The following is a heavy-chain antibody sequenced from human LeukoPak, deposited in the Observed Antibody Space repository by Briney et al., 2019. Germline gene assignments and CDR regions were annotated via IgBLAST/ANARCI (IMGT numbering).Heavy chain of an antibody. D-gene: IGHD1-26*01. CDR1: GFIFNNAW. CDR3: TAEAFGETYFDDY. V-gene: IGHV3-15*01. Sequence: GGSLRLSCAASGFIFNNAWMNWVRQAPGKGLEWVGRIKSKTDGGTIDYAAPVKGRFAISRDDSKNMLYLQMNSLKTEDTAVYYCTAEAFGETYFDDYWGQGTPVTVSS. CDR2: IKSKTDGGTI. J-gene: IGHJ4*02.